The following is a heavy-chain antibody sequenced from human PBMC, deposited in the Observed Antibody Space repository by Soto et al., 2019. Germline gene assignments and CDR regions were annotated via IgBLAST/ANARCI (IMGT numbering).Heavy chain of an antibody. CDR1: GFTFSIYA. CDR3: VKGEYYYDSSGYYPFDY. CDR2: ISTNGGST. D-gene: IGHD3-22*01. V-gene: IGHV3-64D*06. Sequence: GGSLRLSCAASGFTFSIYAMHWVRQAPGKGLENVSSISTNGGSTDYADSVKGRFTTSRDNSKNTVYLQMSSLRVGDTAVYYRVKGEYYYDSSGYYPFDYWGQGTLVTVSS. J-gene: IGHJ4*02.